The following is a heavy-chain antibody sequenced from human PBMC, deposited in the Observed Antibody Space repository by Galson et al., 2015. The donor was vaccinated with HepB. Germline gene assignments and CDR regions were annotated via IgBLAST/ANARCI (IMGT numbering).Heavy chain of an antibody. J-gene: IGHJ4*02. D-gene: IGHD6-6*01. V-gene: IGHV3-21*01. CDR3: ARSIPYSSSDDY. CDR1: GFSFSSYS. Sequence: SLRLSCAASGFSFSSYSMNWLRQAPGKGLEWVSSMSSSGGHIYYADSVKGRLTISRDNAKNSLYLQMNCLRAEDTAVYYCARSIPYSSSDDYWGQGTLVIVSS. CDR2: MSSSGGHI.